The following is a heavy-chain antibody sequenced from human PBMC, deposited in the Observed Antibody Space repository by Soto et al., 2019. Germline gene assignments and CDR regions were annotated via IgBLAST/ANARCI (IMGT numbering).Heavy chain of an antibody. CDR1: GFTFSSYG. CDR2: ISGSGTST. CDR3: AKDLRMATVTSFDS. V-gene: IGHV3-23*01. Sequence: EVQLLESGGGLVQPGGSLRLSCVASGFTFSSYGMSWVRQAPGKGLEWVSGISGSGTSTYYENSVKGRFIISRDNSRNAVYLQMNRLRAEDTALYYCAKDLRMATVTSFDSWGQGTLVIVSS. J-gene: IGHJ4*02. D-gene: IGHD4-17*01.